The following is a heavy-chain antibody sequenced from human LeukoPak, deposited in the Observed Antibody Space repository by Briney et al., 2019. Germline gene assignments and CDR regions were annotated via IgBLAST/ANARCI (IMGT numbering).Heavy chain of an antibody. CDR2: IYHSGST. Sequence: SETLSLTCAVSGGSISSSNWWSWVRQPPGKGLEWIGEIYHSGSTNYNPSLKSRVTISVDTSKNQFSLRLSSVTAADTAVYYCARRRSMLRNYYYYYGMDVWGQGTTVTVSS. V-gene: IGHV4-4*02. J-gene: IGHJ6*02. CDR3: ARRRSMLRNYYYYYGMDV. D-gene: IGHD2-8*01. CDR1: GGSISSSNW.